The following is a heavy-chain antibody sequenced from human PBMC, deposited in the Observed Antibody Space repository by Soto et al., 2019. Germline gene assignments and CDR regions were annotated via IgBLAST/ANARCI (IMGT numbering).Heavy chain of an antibody. J-gene: IGHJ4*02. Sequence: QVQLQHWGAGLLKPSETLSRTCAVYGGSLSGYYWSWIRQPPGKGLEWIGEINDSGSTNYNPSFKSRFTISADTSKNQFSLKLTSVTAADTAVYYCARRVTMQYYFDYWGQGTLVPVFS. CDR2: INDSGST. CDR1: GGSLSGYY. V-gene: IGHV4-34*01. CDR3: ARRVTMQYYFDY. D-gene: IGHD2-2*01.